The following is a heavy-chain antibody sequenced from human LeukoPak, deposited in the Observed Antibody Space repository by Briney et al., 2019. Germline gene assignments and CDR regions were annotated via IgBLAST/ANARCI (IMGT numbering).Heavy chain of an antibody. V-gene: IGHV3-15*01. Sequence: GGSLRLSCAASGFTFSSAWMSWVRQAPGKGLEWVGRIKSKTDGGTTDYAAPVKGRFTISRDDSENTLFLQMNSLKTEDTAVYYCTTDGLMVRGVMHNDWGQGTLVTVSS. D-gene: IGHD3-10*01. CDR1: GFTFSSAW. CDR2: IKSKTDGGTT. CDR3: TTDGLMVRGVMHND. J-gene: IGHJ4*02.